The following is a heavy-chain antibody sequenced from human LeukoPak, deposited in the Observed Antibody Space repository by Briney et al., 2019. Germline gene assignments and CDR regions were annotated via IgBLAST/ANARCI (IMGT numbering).Heavy chain of an antibody. CDR1: GGTFSNYA. Sequence: SVKVSCKASGGTFSNYAISWVRQAPGQGLEWVGGIVPVFDTTNYAQKFQGRVTITADESTSTAYMELSSLRSDDTAVYYCARAHLLGYCSRTSCPNWFDPWGQGTLVTVSS. CDR3: ARAHLLGYCSRTSCPNWFDP. D-gene: IGHD2-2*01. V-gene: IGHV1-69*13. J-gene: IGHJ5*02. CDR2: IVPVFDTT.